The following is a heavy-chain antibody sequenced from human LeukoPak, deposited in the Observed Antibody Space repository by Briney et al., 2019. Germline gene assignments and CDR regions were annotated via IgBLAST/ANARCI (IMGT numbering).Heavy chain of an antibody. J-gene: IGHJ4*02. V-gene: IGHV1-2*02. CDR1: GYTFTGYN. CDR2: INPNSGGT. CDR3: ARLDDSGVR. D-gene: IGHD4-17*01. Sequence: ASVKVSCKASGYTFTGYNLHWVRQAPGQGLEWLGWINPNSGGTNYAQKFQGRVTMTRDTSISTAYMEVSRLRSDDTAVFYCARLDDSGVRWGQGTLVTVSS.